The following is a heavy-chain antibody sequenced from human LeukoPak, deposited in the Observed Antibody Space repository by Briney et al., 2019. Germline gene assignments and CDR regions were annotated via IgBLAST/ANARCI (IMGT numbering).Heavy chain of an antibody. D-gene: IGHD5-12*01. CDR2: ISSSSSYI. CDR3: ARDRSNEWLRRRYYFDY. V-gene: IGHV3-21*01. J-gene: IGHJ4*02. Sequence: PGGSLRLSCAASGFTFSSYSMNWVRQAPGKGLEWVSSISSSSSYIYYADSVKGRFTISRDNAKNSLYLQMNSLRAEDTAVYYCARDRSNEWLRRRYYFDYWGQGTLVTVSS. CDR1: GFTFSSYS.